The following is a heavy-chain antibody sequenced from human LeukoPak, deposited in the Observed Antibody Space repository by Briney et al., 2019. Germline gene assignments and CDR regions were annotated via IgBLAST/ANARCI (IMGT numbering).Heavy chain of an antibody. CDR3: AKVRDYGDFSFDY. CDR1: GFTFSNAW. V-gene: IGHV3-23*01. Sequence: GGSLRLSCAASGFTFSNAWMTWVRQAPGKGLEWVSAISGSGGSTYYADSVKGRFTISRDNSKNTLYLQMNSLRAEDTAVYYCAKVRDYGDFSFDYWGQGTLVTVSS. D-gene: IGHD4-17*01. CDR2: ISGSGGST. J-gene: IGHJ4*02.